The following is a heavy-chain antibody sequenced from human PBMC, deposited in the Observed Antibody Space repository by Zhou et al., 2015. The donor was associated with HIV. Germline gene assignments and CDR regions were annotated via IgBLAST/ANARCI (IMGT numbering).Heavy chain of an antibody. CDR1: GDNFVNYA. J-gene: IGHJ4*02. D-gene: IGHD2-21*01. V-gene: IGHV1-69*01. CDR3: ARRIKYDPGNVGDFDY. CDR2: LIPTVWRS. Sequence: VRLVQSGAEVKKPGSSVKISCKASGDNFVNYAIHWVRQVPGQGLEWMGGLIPTVWRSELCTGFHARVTITSDVSTNTDYLDLRSLGSEDTAVYYCARRIKYDPGNVGDFDYWGQGTLVFVSS.